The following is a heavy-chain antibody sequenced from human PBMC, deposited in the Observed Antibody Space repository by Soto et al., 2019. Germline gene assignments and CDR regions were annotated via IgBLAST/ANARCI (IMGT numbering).Heavy chain of an antibody. J-gene: IGHJ4*02. Sequence: QVQLVESGGGVVQPGRSLRLSCAASGFTFSSYAMHWVRQAPGKGLEWVAVISYDGSNKYYADSVKGRFTISRDNSKNPLYLQMNSLRAEDTAVYYCARGTTVKVGFDYWGQGTLVTVSS. CDR3: ARGTTVKVGFDY. CDR2: ISYDGSNK. D-gene: IGHD4-17*01. CDR1: GFTFSSYA. V-gene: IGHV3-30-3*01.